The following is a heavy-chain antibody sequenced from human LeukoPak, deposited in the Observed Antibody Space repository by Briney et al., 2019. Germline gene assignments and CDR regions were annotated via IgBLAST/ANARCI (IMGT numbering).Heavy chain of an antibody. CDR1: GGSGSSDS. V-gene: IGHV4-59*02. D-gene: IGHD5-18*01. J-gene: IGHJ5*02. CDR3: GGNVDTAMANWFDP. CDR2: ISYSGST. Sequence: SETLSLTCTVSGGSGSSDSWSWIRQPPGQGLEWIGYISYSGSTSYNPSLKSRVTISVDPSKSQLSLKLRSVTAADTAVYYCGGNVDTAMANWFDPWGQGTLVTVSS.